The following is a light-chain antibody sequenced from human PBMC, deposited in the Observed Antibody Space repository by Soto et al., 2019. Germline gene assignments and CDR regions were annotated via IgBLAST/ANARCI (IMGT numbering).Light chain of an antibody. CDR2: AAS. CDR3: QQADSFPSIT. Sequence: DIQMTQSPSSVSASVGDRVTFTCRASQDISGWLAWYQQKPGRAPKLLIYAASTLENGIPSRFSGSGSGTDFTLTISSRQPEDSATYFCQQADSFPSITFGQGTRLEIK. V-gene: IGKV1D-12*01. J-gene: IGKJ5*01. CDR1: QDISGW.